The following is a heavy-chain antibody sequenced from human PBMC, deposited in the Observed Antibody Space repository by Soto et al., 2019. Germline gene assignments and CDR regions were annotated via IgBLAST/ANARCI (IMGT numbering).Heavy chain of an antibody. J-gene: IGHJ5*02. Sequence: GGSLRLSCAASGFTFSSYEMNWVRQAPGKGLEWVSYISSSGSTIYYADSVKGRFTISRDNAKNSLYLQMNSLRAEDTAVYYCARDRTSAAGNWFDPWGQGTLVTVSS. CDR3: ARDRTSAAGNWFDP. CDR1: GFTFSSYE. CDR2: ISSSGSTI. V-gene: IGHV3-48*03. D-gene: IGHD6-13*01.